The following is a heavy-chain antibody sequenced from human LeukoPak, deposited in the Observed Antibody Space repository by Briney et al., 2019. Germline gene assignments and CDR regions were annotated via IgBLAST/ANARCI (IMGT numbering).Heavy chain of an antibody. Sequence: GGSLRLSCAASGFTFSSYSMNWVRQAPGKGLEWVSSISSSSGSIYYADSVKGRFTISRDNAKNSVYLQMNSLRAEDTAVYYCARDWNYFSCWGQGTLVTVSS. V-gene: IGHV3-21*01. D-gene: IGHD1-1*01. CDR2: ISSSSGSI. J-gene: IGHJ4*02. CDR3: ARDWNYFSC. CDR1: GFTFSSYS.